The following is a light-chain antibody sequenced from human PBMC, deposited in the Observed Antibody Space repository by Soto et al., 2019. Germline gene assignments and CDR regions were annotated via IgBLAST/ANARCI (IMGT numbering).Light chain of an antibody. CDR3: QTWGTDTVV. V-gene: IGLV4-69*01. CDR1: SGHSSYA. CDR2: LNSDGSH. Sequence: QLVLTQSPSASASLGASVKLTCTLSSGHSSYAIAWHQQQPEKGPRFLMKLNSDGSHNKGGGIPDRFSGSSSGAERYLTISSLQSEDEADYSCQTWGTDTVVFGGGTKVTVL. J-gene: IGLJ2*01.